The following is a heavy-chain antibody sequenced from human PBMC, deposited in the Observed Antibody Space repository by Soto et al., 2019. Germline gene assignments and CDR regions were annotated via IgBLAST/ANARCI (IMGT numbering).Heavy chain of an antibody. CDR1: GFSLSTSGVG. D-gene: IGHD3-9*01. Sequence: SGPMLVKPTQTLTLTCTFSGFSLSTSGVGLVWIRQPPGNALEWLALIYWDDDKRYSPSLKSRLTITKDTSKNQVVLTMTNMDPVDTATYYCAHRLGSILTGYYWDYYMDVWGEGTTVTVSS. CDR3: AHRLGSILTGYYWDYYMDV. CDR2: IYWDDDK. J-gene: IGHJ6*03. V-gene: IGHV2-5*02.